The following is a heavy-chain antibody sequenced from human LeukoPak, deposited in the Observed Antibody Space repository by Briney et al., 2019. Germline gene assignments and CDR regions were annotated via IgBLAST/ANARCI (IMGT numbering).Heavy chain of an antibody. V-gene: IGHV3-30*02. J-gene: IGHJ6*03. Sequence: PGGSLRLSCAASGFTFSSYGMHWVRQAPGKGLEWVAFIRYDGSNKYYADSVKGRFTISRDNSKNTLYLQMNSLRAEDTAVYYCAKDRYSYSYYYYMDVWGKGTTVTVSS. CDR3: AKDRYSYSYYYYMDV. CDR1: GFTFSSYG. D-gene: IGHD5-18*01. CDR2: IRYDGSNK.